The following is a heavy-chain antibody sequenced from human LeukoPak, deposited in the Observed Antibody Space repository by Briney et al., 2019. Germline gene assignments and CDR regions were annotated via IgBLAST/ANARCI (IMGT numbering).Heavy chain of an antibody. CDR2: IYYSGST. D-gene: IGHD1-14*01. CDR1: GDSISSYY. Sequence: SETLSLTCTVSGDSISSYYWSWIRQPPGKGLEWIGYIYYSGSTNYNPSLKSRVTISVDTSKNLFSLELSSVTAADTAVYYCARDTLTAPFYYSYMDVWGKGTTVTVSS. CDR3: ARDTLTAPFYYSYMDV. V-gene: IGHV4-59*12. J-gene: IGHJ6*03.